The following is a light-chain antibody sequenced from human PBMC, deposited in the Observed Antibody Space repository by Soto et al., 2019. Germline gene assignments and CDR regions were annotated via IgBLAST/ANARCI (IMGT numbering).Light chain of an antibody. CDR3: AAWDDSLNGVV. CDR1: SSNIGAGFD. J-gene: IGLJ2*01. V-gene: IGLV1-40*01. Sequence: QSLLTQPPSVSGAPGQRVTISCTGSSSNIGAGFDVHWYHQIAGTAPKLLIYSNNQRPSGVPDRFSGSKSGTSASLAISGLQSEDEADYYCAAWDDSLNGVVFGGGTKLTVL. CDR2: SNN.